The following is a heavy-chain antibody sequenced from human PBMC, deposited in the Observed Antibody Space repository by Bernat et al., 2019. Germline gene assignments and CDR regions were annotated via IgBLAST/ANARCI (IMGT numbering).Heavy chain of an antibody. CDR3: AKDLGGYDNFDY. CDR2: ISYDGSNK. D-gene: IGHD5-12*01. Sequence: QVQLVESGGGVVQPGRSLRLSCAASGFTFSSYGMHWVRQAPGKGLEWVAVISYDGSNKYYADSVKGRFTISRDNSKNTLYLQMNSLRAEDTVVYYCAKDLGGYDNFDYWGQGTLVTVSS. CDR1: GFTFSSYG. V-gene: IGHV3-30*18. J-gene: IGHJ4*02.